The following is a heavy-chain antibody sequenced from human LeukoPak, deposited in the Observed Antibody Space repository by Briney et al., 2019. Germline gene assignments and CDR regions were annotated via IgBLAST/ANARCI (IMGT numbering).Heavy chain of an antibody. CDR3: ARSSAGGSCYSECWFDP. V-gene: IGHV4-39*01. CDR1: GGSISSSSYY. Sequence: SETLSLTCTVSGGSISSSSYYWGWIRQPPGKGLEWIGSTYYSGSTYYNPSLKSRVTISVDTSKNQFSLKLSSVTAADTAVYYCARSSAGGSCYSECWFDPWGQGTLVTVSS. CDR2: TYYSGST. J-gene: IGHJ5*02. D-gene: IGHD2-15*01.